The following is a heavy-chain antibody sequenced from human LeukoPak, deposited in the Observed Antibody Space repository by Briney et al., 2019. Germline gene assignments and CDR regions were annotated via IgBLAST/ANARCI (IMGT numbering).Heavy chain of an antibody. J-gene: IGHJ4*02. D-gene: IGHD6-19*01. V-gene: IGHV1-18*04. CDR3: ARHSGSGWQALGY. CDR1: GYTFSNYG. CDR2: TSYNGNT. Sequence: ASVKVSCKASGYTFSNYGISWVRPAPGLGLEWMGWTSYNGNTNYAQKVQDRVTMTTDTSTTTAYMELRSLESDDTAVYYCARHSGSGWQALGYWGQGTLVTVSS.